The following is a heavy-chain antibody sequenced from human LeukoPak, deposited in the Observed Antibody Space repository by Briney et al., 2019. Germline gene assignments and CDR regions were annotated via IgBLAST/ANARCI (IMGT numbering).Heavy chain of an antibody. Sequence: GGSLRLSCAASGFTFSSYSMNWVRQAPGKGLEWVSAISSSSSYIYYADSVKGRFTISRDNAKNSLYLQMNSLRAEDTAVYYCARDRRYFDWLQVDYWGQGTLVTVSS. V-gene: IGHV3-21*01. CDR1: GFTFSSYS. CDR2: ISSSSSYI. D-gene: IGHD3-9*01. CDR3: ARDRRYFDWLQVDY. J-gene: IGHJ4*02.